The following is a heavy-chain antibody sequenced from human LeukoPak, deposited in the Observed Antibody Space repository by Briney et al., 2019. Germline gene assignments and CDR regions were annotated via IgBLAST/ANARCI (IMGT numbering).Heavy chain of an antibody. J-gene: IGHJ4*02. V-gene: IGHV4-34*01. CDR3: ARGPTIFGVVNHFDY. Sequence: PSETLSLTCAVYGGSFSGYYWSCIRQPPGKGLEWIGEINHSGSTNYNPSLKSRVTISVDTSKNQFSLKLSSVTAADTAVYYCARGPTIFGVVNHFDYWGQGTLVTVSS. D-gene: IGHD3-3*01. CDR1: GGSFSGYY. CDR2: INHSGST.